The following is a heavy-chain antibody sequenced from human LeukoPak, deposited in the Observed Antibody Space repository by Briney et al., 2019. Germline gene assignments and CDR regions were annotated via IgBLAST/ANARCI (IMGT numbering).Heavy chain of an antibody. Sequence: PGGSLRLSCAASGFTVSSNYMSWVRQAPGKGLEWVSVIYSGGSTYYADSVKGRFTISRHNSKNTLYLQMNSLRAEDTAVYYCAKTPKCGGDCYSPFEYWGQGTLVTVSS. V-gene: IGHV3-53*04. J-gene: IGHJ4*02. D-gene: IGHD2-21*02. CDR2: IYSGGST. CDR1: GFTVSSNY. CDR3: AKTPKCGGDCYSPFEY.